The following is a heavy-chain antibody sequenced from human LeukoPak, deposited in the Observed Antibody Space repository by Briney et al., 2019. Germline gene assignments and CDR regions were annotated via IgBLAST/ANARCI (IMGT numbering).Heavy chain of an antibody. Sequence: SETLSLTCAVYGGSLSGYYWSWIRQPPGEGLEWIGEINHSGSTNYNPSLKSRVTISVDTSKNQFSLKLSSVTAADTAVYYCASRGYCSSTSCYTSYDYWGQGTLVTVSS. CDR3: ASRGYCSSTSCYTSYDY. CDR1: GGSLSGYY. D-gene: IGHD2-2*02. J-gene: IGHJ4*02. V-gene: IGHV4-34*01. CDR2: INHSGST.